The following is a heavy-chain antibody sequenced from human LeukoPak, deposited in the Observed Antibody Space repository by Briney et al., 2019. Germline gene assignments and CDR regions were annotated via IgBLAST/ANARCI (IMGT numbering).Heavy chain of an antibody. D-gene: IGHD3-16*01. Sequence: SVKVSCKASGLTSTNFAVQWVRQARGQRLEWIGWIIVGSGATKCAQDFQERVTITRDLSTSTLYMELRSLTSEDTAVYYCAADLSNPRMGASYLDSWGQGTLVTVSS. CDR3: AADLSNPRMGASYLDS. J-gene: IGHJ4*02. V-gene: IGHV1-58*01. CDR1: GLTSTNFA. CDR2: IIVGSGAT.